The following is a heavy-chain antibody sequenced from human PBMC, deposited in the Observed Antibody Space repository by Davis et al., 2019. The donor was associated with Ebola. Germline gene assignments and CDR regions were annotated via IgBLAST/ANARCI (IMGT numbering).Heavy chain of an antibody. V-gene: IGHV4-34*01. Sequence: MPSETLSLTCAVYGGSFSGYYWSWIRQPPGKGLEWIGEINHSGSTNYNPSLKSRVTISVDTSKNQFSLKLSSVTAADTAVYYCARGARGGYSRIYYYYGMDGWGQGTTVTVSS. D-gene: IGHD5-24*01. CDR3: ARGARGGYSRIYYYYGMDG. J-gene: IGHJ6*02. CDR1: GGSFSGYY. CDR2: INHSGST.